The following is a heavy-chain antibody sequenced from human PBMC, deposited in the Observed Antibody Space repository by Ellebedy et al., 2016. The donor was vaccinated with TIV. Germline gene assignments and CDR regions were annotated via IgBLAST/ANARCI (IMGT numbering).Heavy chain of an antibody. Sequence: GESLKISXAVSGFTFSSFGMNWVRQAPGKGLEWVSSITSSSSFIYYADSVKGRFTISRDNAKNSLYLQMNSLRAEDTAVYYCARYDSSGYLLDPWGQGTLVTVSS. CDR1: GFTFSSFG. J-gene: IGHJ5*02. V-gene: IGHV3-21*01. CDR2: ITSSSSFI. D-gene: IGHD3-22*01. CDR3: ARYDSSGYLLDP.